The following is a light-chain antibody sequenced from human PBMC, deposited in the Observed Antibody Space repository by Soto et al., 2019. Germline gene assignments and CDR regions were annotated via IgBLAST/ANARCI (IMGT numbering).Light chain of an antibody. CDR1: SSDGGGYNY. V-gene: IGLV2-14*01. CDR2: EVN. CDR3: SSYTSSSTPFNV. J-gene: IGLJ1*01. Sequence: QSALTQPASVSGSPGQSITISCTGTSSDGGGYNYVSWYQQHPGKAPKLMIYEVNNRPSGVSNRVSGSKSGNTASLTISGLQADYESDYYCSSYTSSSTPFNVFGTGTKLTVL.